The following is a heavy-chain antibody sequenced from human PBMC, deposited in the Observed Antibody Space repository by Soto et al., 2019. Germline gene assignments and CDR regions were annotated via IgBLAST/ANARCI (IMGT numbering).Heavy chain of an antibody. D-gene: IGHD3-10*01. CDR1: GGSFSGYY. CDR2: INHSGST. J-gene: IGHJ4*02. CDR3: ARPYYYGSGSRIGQRGKFDY. V-gene: IGHV4-34*01. Sequence: SETLSLTCAVYGGSFSGYYWSWIRQPPGKGLEWIGEINHSGSTNYNPSLKSRVTISVDTSKNRFSLKLSSVTAADTAVYYCARPYYYGSGSRIGQRGKFDYWGQGTLVTVSS.